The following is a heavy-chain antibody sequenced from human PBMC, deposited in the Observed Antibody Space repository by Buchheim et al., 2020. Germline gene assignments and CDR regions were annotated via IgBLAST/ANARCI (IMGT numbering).Heavy chain of an antibody. CDR2: IFYSGNT. V-gene: IGHV4-59*01. Sequence: QVQLQESGPGQVKPSETLSLTCTVSGGSISSDYWSWIRQSPGKGLEWIGCIFYSGNTHYNPSLKSRVTIPSDKSKNQSSLKLNSVTAADTAVYYCARGSGNSWHLLHWGQGTL. CDR3: ARGSGNSWHLLH. CDR1: GGSISSDY. D-gene: IGHD6-13*01. J-gene: IGHJ1*01.